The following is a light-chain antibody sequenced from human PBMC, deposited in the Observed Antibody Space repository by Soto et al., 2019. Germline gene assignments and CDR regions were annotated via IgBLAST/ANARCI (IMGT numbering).Light chain of an antibody. V-gene: IGKV3-20*01. CDR3: QQFSSYPLT. J-gene: IGKJ4*01. CDR2: GAS. CDR1: QSVSSSY. Sequence: EIVMTQSPATLSVSPGERATLSCRASQSVSSSYLAWYQQKPGQAPRLLIYGASSRATGIPDRFSGGGSGTDFTLTISRLEPEDFAVYYCQQFSSYPLTFGGGTKV.